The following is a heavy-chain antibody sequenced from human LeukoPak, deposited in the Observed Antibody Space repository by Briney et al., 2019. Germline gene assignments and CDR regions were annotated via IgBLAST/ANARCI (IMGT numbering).Heavy chain of an antibody. V-gene: IGHV1-46*01. Sequence: ASVKVSCKASGYTFTSYYMHWVRQAPGQGLEWMGIINPSGGSTSYAQKFQGRVTMTRDTSTSTVYVELSSLRSEDTAVYYCARVDGSGVHFDYWGQGTLVTVSS. CDR3: ARVDGSGVHFDY. CDR2: INPSGGST. J-gene: IGHJ4*02. CDR1: GYTFTSYY. D-gene: IGHD3-10*01.